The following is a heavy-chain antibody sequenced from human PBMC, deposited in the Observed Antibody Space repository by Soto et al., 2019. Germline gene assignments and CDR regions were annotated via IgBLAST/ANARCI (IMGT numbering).Heavy chain of an antibody. CDR2: ISSSGSTI. CDR1: GFTFSDYY. D-gene: IGHD5-18*01. Sequence: LRLSCAASGFTFSDYYMSWIRQAPGKGLEWVSYISSSGSTIYYADSVKGRFTISRDNAKNSLYLQMNSLRAEDTAVYYCARANGLGYRSPVRYWGQGTLVTVSS. V-gene: IGHV3-11*01. J-gene: IGHJ4*02. CDR3: ARANGLGYRSPVRY.